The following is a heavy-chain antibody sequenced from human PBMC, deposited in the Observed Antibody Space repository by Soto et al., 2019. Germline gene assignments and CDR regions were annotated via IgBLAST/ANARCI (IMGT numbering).Heavy chain of an antibody. CDR2: IYYSGST. V-gene: IGHV4-39*01. CDR3: ARDYDSSGDY. J-gene: IGHJ4*02. D-gene: IGHD3-22*01. CDR1: GGSISTSSYY. Sequence: QLQLQESGPGLVKPSETLSLTCTVSGGSISTSSYYWGWIRQPPGKRLEWIGSIYYSGSTYYNPSLKSRVTISVDTSKNQFSLKLSSVTAADTAVYYCARDYDSSGDYWGQGTLVTVSS.